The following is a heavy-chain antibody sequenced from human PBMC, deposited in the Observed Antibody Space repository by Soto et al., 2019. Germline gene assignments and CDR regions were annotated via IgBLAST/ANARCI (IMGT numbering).Heavy chain of an antibody. D-gene: IGHD1-26*01. CDR1: GGSISSGDYY. V-gene: IGHV4-30-4*01. J-gene: IGHJ4*02. CDR2: IYYSGST. Sequence: SETLSLTCTVSGGSISSGDYYWSWIRQPPGKGLEWIGYIYYSGSTYYNPSLKSRVTISVNTSKNQFSLKLSSVTAADTAVYYCARARIVGATTNFDYWGQGTLVTVSS. CDR3: ARARIVGATTNFDY.